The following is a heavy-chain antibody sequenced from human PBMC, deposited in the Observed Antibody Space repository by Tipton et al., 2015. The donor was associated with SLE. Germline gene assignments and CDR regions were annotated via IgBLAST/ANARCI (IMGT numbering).Heavy chain of an antibody. J-gene: IGHJ1*01. CDR1: GFTFNTYS. V-gene: IGHV3-30*04. CDR3: AGESGYHEYFQH. CDR2: TSYDGGAK. D-gene: IGHD3-3*01. Sequence: SLRLSCAASGFTFNTYSMHWVRQAPGEGLEWVAGTSYDGGAKYYADSVKGRFTISRDNSRNTLFLQMNSLRPEDTAFYFCAGESGYHEYFQHWGQGTLVTVSS.